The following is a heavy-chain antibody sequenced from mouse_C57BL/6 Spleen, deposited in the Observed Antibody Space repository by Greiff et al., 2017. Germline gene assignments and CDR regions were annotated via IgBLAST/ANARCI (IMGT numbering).Heavy chain of an antibody. CDR3: AALITF. D-gene: IGHD1-3*01. V-gene: IGHV1-59*01. J-gene: IGHJ2*01. CDR2: IDPSDSYT. CDR1: GYTFTSYW. Sequence: QVQLQQPGAELVRPGTSVKLSCKASGYTFTSYWMHWVKQRPGQGLEWIGVIDPSDSYTNYNQKFKGKATLTVDTSSSTAYMQLSSLTSEDSAVYYCAALITFWGQSATLTVSS.